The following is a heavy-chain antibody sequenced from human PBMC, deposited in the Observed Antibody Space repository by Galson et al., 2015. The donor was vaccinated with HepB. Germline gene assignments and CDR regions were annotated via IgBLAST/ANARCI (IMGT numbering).Heavy chain of an antibody. Sequence: SLRLSCAASGFTFSTYTMNWVRQAPGKGLEWVSSISSSNGFIYYADSVKGRFTISRDNAKSSLFLHMSSLRAEDTAVYYCARDPTGTDYYGLEVWGQGTTVSVSS. V-gene: IGHV3-21*01. D-gene: IGHD1-1*01. J-gene: IGHJ6*02. CDR3: ARDPTGTDYYGLEV. CDR1: GFTFSTYT. CDR2: ISSSNGFI.